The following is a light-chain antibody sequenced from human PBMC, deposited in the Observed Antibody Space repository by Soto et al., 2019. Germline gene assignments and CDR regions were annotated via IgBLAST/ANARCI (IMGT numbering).Light chain of an antibody. CDR3: QQYNNGPPPVT. J-gene: IGKJ4*01. V-gene: IGKV3-15*01. CDR1: QSVSLN. CDR2: DAS. Sequence: DILLTQSPATLSVSPGERATLSCRASQSVSLNIAWYQHKLGQAPRLLIYDASTRVTGIPARFSGSGSGTDFTLTISNLKSEDFGVYYCQQYNNGPPPVTFGGGTKVEI.